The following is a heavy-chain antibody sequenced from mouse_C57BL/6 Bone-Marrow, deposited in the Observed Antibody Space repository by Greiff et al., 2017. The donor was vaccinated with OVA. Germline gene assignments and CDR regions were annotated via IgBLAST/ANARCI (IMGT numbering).Heavy chain of an antibody. CDR3: AIAGYYDWYFDV. CDR2: IYPRSGNT. J-gene: IGHJ1*03. CDR1: GYTFTSYG. D-gene: IGHD2-3*01. V-gene: IGHV1-81*01. Sequence: VQLQQSGAELARPGASVKLSCKASGYTFTSYGISWVKLRTGQGLEWIGEIYPRSGNTYYNEKFKGKATLTADKSSSTAYMQLSSLTSEDSAVYYCAIAGYYDWYFDVWGTGTTVTVSS.